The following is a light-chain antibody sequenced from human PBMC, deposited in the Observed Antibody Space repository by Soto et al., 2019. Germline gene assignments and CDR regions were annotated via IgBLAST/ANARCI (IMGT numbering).Light chain of an antibody. CDR3: ISYTGSSTSYV. V-gene: IGLV2-8*01. CDR1: SSDVGGYNY. Sequence: QSVLTQPPSASGSPGQSVTISCTGTSSDVGGYNYVSWYQQHPGKAPKLLIYEVSKRPSGVPDRFSGSKSGNTASLTVSGLQAEDEADYYCISYTGSSTSYVFGSGTKGTVL. J-gene: IGLJ1*01. CDR2: EVS.